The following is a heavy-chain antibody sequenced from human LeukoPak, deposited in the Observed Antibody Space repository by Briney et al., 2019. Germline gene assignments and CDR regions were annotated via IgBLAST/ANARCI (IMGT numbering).Heavy chain of an antibody. D-gene: IGHD3-10*01. J-gene: IGHJ3*02. CDR2: IYSSGST. CDR3: ARSDGYGLVGI. Sequence: SETLSLTCSVSGVSISSGSNYWGWIRQPPGKTLEWIGSIYSSGSTHYNPSLKSRVIIIDTAKNHLSLNLSSVTAADTAVYYCARSDGYGLVGIWGQGTMVTVSS. CDR1: GVSISSGSNY. V-gene: IGHV4-39*07.